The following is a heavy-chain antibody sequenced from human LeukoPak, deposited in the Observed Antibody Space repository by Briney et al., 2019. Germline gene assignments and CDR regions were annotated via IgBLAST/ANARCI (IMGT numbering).Heavy chain of an antibody. V-gene: IGHV4-4*07. Sequence: PSETLSLTCTVSGGSISSYYWSWIRQPAGKGLEWIGRIYTSGSTNYNPSLKSRVTISVDTSKNQFSLKLSSVTAADTAVYYCASYDILTGFDYWGQGTLVTVSS. CDR1: GGSISSYY. CDR2: IYTSGST. D-gene: IGHD3-9*01. J-gene: IGHJ4*02. CDR3: ASYDILTGFDY.